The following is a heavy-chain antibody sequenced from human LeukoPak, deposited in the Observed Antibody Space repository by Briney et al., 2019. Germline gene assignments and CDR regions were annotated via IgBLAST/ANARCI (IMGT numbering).Heavy chain of an antibody. Sequence: GRSLRLSCAASGFTFSSYGMHWVRQAPGKGLEWVAVIWYDGSNKYYADSVKGRFTISRDNSKNTLYLQMNSLRAEDTAEYYCARDRPGDLAFDPWGQGTLVTVSS. CDR1: GFTFSSYG. V-gene: IGHV3-33*01. CDR3: ARDRPGDLAFDP. D-gene: IGHD3-16*01. CDR2: IWYDGSNK. J-gene: IGHJ5*02.